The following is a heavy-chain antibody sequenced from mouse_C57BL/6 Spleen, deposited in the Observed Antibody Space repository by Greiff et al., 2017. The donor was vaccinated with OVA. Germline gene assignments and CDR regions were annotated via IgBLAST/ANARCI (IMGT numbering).Heavy chain of an antibody. V-gene: IGHV14-3*01. J-gene: IGHJ4*01. D-gene: IGHD1-1*01. CDR2: IDPANGNT. Sequence: EVKLQESVAELVRPGASVKLSCTASGFNIKNTYMHWVKQRPEQGLEWIGRIDPANGNTKYAPKFQGKATITADTSSNTAYLQLSSLTSEDTAIYYCARDTTVVGYAMDYWGQGTSVTVSS. CDR3: ARDTTVVGYAMDY. CDR1: GFNIKNTY.